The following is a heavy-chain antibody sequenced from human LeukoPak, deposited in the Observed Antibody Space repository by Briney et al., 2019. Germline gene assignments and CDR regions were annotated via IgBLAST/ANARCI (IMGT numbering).Heavy chain of an antibody. CDR1: GFTFSSYA. V-gene: IGHV3-23*01. CDR2: ISCCSGST. Sequence: GGSLRLSCAASGFTFSSYAMSWVRQAPGKGLEWVSTISCCSGSTYYADSVKGRFTISRDSSKNTLYLQMNSLRAEDTAVYYCASSSGYAYYFDYWGQGTLVTVSS. CDR3: ASSSGYAYYFDY. J-gene: IGHJ4*02. D-gene: IGHD3-22*01.